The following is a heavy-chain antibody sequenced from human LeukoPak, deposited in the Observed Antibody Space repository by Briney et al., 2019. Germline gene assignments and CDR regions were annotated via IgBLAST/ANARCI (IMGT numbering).Heavy chain of an antibody. J-gene: IGHJ4*02. CDR1: GFTFSSYA. V-gene: IGHV3-23*01. Sequence: GGSLRLSCAASGFTFSSYAMSWVRQAPGKGLEWVSAISGSGGSTYYADSVKGRFTISRDNSKNTLYLQMYSLRAEDTAVYYCAKNPQGPVRGVIGYWGQGTLVTVSS. D-gene: IGHD3-10*01. CDR3: AKNPQGPVRGVIGY. CDR2: ISGSGGST.